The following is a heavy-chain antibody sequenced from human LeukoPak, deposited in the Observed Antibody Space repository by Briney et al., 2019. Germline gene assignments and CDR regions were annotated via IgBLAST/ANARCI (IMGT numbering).Heavy chain of an antibody. CDR2: IYYSGST. CDR3: ARALYSMTTVTTVYWFDY. CDR1: GGSISSGDYY. V-gene: IGHV4-30-4*01. D-gene: IGHD4-17*01. Sequence: KTSETLSLTCTVSGGSISSGDYYWSWIRQPPGKGLEWIGYIYYSGSTYYNPSLQSRVIISVDTSKNQFSLKLTSVTAADTAVYYCARALYSMTTVTTVYWFDYWGQGTLVTVSS. J-gene: IGHJ4*02.